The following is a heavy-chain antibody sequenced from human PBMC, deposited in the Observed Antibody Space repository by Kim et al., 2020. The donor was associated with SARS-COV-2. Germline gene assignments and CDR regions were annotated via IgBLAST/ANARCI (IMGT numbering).Heavy chain of an antibody. J-gene: IGHJ6*02. Sequence: GGSLRLSCAASGFTFSSYAMSWVCQAPGKGLEWVSAISGSGGSTYYADSVKGRFTISRDNSKNTLYLQMNSLRAEDTAVYYCAKDGCSSTSCYVNYYYGMDVWGQGTTVTVSS. D-gene: IGHD2-2*01. CDR3: AKDGCSSTSCYVNYYYGMDV. V-gene: IGHV3-23*01. CDR2: ISGSGGST. CDR1: GFTFSSYA.